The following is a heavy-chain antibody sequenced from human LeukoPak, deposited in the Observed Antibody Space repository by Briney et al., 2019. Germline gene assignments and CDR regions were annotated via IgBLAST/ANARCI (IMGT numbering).Heavy chain of an antibody. Sequence: ASVKVSCKASGGTFSSYAISWVRQAPGQGLEWMGRIIPILGIANYAQKFQGRVTITADKSTSTAYMELSSLRSEDTAVYYCARDIKNYGGTYYFDYWGQGTLVTVSS. CDR2: IIPILGIA. CDR1: GGTFSSYA. D-gene: IGHD4-23*01. V-gene: IGHV1-69*04. CDR3: ARDIKNYGGTYYFDY. J-gene: IGHJ4*02.